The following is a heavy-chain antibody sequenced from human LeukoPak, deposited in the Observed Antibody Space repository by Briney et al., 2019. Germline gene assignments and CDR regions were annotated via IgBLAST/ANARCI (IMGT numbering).Heavy chain of an antibody. CDR1: GGSIRSYY. CDR2: IYYSGST. J-gene: IGHJ3*02. CDR3: ARVEITIFGVVIGAFDI. D-gene: IGHD3-3*01. V-gene: IGHV4-59*01. Sequence: PSETLSLTCTVSGGSIRSYYWSWIRQPPGKGLEWIGYIYYSGSTNYNPSLKSRVTISVDTSKNQFSLKLSSVTAADTAVYYCARVEITIFGVVIGAFDIWGQGTMVTVSS.